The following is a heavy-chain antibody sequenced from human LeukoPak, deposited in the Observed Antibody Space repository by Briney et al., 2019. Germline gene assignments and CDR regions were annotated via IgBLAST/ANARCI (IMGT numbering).Heavy chain of an antibody. CDR2: INQDGSEE. V-gene: IGHV3-7*04. D-gene: IGHD1-14*01. Sequence: GGSLRLSCVGSGFTFSSYWTTWVRQAPGKGLEWVANINQDGSEENYVDSVRGRFTISRDNARNSLFLQMNSLRAEDTAVYYCARGQTPCPRTCLDYWGQETLVTVSS. J-gene: IGHJ4*02. CDR1: GFTFSSYW. CDR3: ARGQTPCPRTCLDY.